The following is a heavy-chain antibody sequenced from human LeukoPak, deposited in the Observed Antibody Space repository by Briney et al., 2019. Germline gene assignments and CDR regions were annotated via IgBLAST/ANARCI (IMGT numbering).Heavy chain of an antibody. V-gene: IGHV1-69*05. Sequence: SVKLSCKASGSTFSSYAISLVRQAPGQGLEWMGGIIPIFGTANYAQKFQGRVTITTDESTSTAYMELSSLRSEDTAVYYCARVGAAAGPPFDYWGQGTLVTVSS. D-gene: IGHD6-13*01. CDR1: GSTFSSYA. J-gene: IGHJ4*02. CDR3: ARVGAAAGPPFDY. CDR2: IIPIFGTA.